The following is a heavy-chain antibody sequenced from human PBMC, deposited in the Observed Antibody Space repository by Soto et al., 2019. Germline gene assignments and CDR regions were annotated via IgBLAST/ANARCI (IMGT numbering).Heavy chain of an antibody. V-gene: IGHV1-18*04. CDR3: ARDFYGSVAGTMVY. CDR1: GYTFTSYG. J-gene: IGHJ4*02. D-gene: IGHD6-19*01. Sequence: QVQLVQSGAEVKKPGASVKVSCKASGYTFTSYGISWVRQAPGQGLEWMGWISAYNGNTNYAQKLQGRVTMTTDTSTSLAYKELGGLRSADTAVYYCARDFYGSVAGTMVYWGQGTLVTVSS. CDR2: ISAYNGNT.